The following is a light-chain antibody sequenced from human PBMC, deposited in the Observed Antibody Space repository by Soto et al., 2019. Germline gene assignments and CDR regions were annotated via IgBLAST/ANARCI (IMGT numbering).Light chain of an antibody. V-gene: IGLV2-14*01. CDR3: SSYTSSSTA. CDR2: VVS. Sequence: QSALTQPASVSGSPGQSITISCTGTSSDVGGYNYVSWYQQHPGKAPKLMIYVVSNRPSGVSNRFSGSKSGNTASLTISGLQAEDEADYYCSSYTSSSTAFGTGTKVTVL. J-gene: IGLJ1*01. CDR1: SSDVGGYNY.